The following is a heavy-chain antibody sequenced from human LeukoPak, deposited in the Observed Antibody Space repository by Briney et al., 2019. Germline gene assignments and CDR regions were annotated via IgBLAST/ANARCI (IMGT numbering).Heavy chain of an antibody. CDR2: INPNSGGT. V-gene: IGHV1-2*06. D-gene: IGHD5-12*01. J-gene: IGHJ4*02. CDR1: GYTFTGYY. Sequence: ASVKVSCKASGYTFTGYYVYWVRQAPGQGLEWMGRINPNSGGTNYAQKFQGRVTMTRDTSISTAYMELSRLRSDDTAVYYCARVLSSGYDLFYWGQGTLVTVSS. CDR3: ARVLSSGYDLFY.